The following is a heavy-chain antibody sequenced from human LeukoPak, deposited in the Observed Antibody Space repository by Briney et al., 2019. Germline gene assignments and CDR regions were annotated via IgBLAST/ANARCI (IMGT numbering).Heavy chain of an antibody. J-gene: IGHJ3*02. CDR3: ARGYYYYDSSGYSSDAFDI. CDR1: GYTFTIYY. CDR2: INSSGGST. D-gene: IGHD3-22*01. Sequence: ASVTVSFTASGYTFTIYYMHWVRQAPGQGLEWMGIINSSGGSTSYAQKFQGRVTMTRDMSTSTVYMELSSLRSEDTAVYYCARGYYYYDSSGYSSDAFDIWGQGTMVTVSS. V-gene: IGHV1-46*01.